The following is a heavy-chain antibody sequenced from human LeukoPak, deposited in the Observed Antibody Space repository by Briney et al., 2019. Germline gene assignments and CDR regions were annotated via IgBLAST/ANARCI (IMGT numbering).Heavy chain of an antibody. D-gene: IGHD5-12*01. CDR1: GFTFRSYS. J-gene: IGHJ4*02. CDR3: ARDIVTAMVDY. CDR2: ISSSSSYI. V-gene: IGHV3-21*01. Sequence: GGSLRLSCEASGFTFRSYSMNWVRQAPGKGLEWVSSISSSSSYIYYADSVKGRFTISRDNAKNSLYLQMSSLRADDTAAYYCARDIVTAMVDYWGQGTLVTVSS.